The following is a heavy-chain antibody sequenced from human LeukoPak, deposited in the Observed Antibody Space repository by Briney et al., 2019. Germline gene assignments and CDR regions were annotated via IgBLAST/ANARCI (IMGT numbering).Heavy chain of an antibody. J-gene: IGHJ4*02. CDR2: MNPNSGNT. Sequence: ASVKVSCKASGYTFTSYDINWVRQAAGQGLEWMGWMNPNSGNTGYAQKFQGRVTMTRNTSISTAYMELSSLRSEDTAVYYCARLWFRIPRGNGSGPRDFWGQGTLVTVSS. D-gene: IGHD6-25*01. CDR1: GYTFTSYD. V-gene: IGHV1-8*01. CDR3: ARLWFRIPRGNGSGPRDF.